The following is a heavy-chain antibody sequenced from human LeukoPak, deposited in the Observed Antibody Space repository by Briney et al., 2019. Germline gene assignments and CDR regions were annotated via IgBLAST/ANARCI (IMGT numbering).Heavy chain of an antibody. D-gene: IGHD2-15*01. CDR2: ISGSGNST. J-gene: IGHJ4*02. CDR3: AKVLVLVSANRYFFDY. V-gene: IGHV3-23*01. CDR1: GVTFSSYA. Sequence: PGGSLRLSCAASGVTFSSYAMSWVRQAPGKGLEWVSLISGSGNSTYYADSVKGRFTISRDNSKNTLYLQMNSLRAEDTAVYYCAKVLVLVSANRYFFDYWGQGTLVTVSS.